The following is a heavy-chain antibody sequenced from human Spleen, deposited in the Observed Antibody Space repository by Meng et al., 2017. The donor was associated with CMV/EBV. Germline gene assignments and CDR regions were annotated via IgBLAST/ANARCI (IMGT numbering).Heavy chain of an antibody. V-gene: IGHV3-9*01. D-gene: IGHD4-17*01. CDR3: AKDADDYGALTYDMDV. CDR1: GFIFSAYG. Sequence: GGSLRLSCAASGFIFSAYGMNWVRQAPGKGLEWVSGISWNTATVGYADSVKGRFTISRDNAKDSLYLQMNSLRPEDTALYYCAKDADDYGALTYDMDVWGQGTTVTVSS. CDR2: ISWNTATV. J-gene: IGHJ6*02.